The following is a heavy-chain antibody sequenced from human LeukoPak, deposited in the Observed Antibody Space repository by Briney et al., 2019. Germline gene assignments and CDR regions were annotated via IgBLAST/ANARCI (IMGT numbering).Heavy chain of an antibody. D-gene: IGHD6-19*01. CDR1: GGSISSSY. V-gene: IGHV4-59*08. Sequence: SETLSLTCTVSGGSISSSYWSWIRQPPGKGLEWIASIYDSETTKYNPSLRSRATISSDTSKNQFSLKLSSVTAADTAVYYCARQAYSSGWYTAAYWGQGALVTVSS. CDR2: IYDSETT. CDR3: ARQAYSSGWYTAAY. J-gene: IGHJ4*02.